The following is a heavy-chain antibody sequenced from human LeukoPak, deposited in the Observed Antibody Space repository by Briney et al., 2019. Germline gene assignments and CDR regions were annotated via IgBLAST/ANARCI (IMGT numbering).Heavy chain of an antibody. CDR1: GFTFSSYS. Sequence: GGSLRLSCAASGFTFSSYSMNWVRQAPGKGLEWVSAISGSGGSTYYADSVKGRFTISRDNSKNTLYLQMNSLRAEDTAVYYCASRRGGEVDYWGQGTLVTVSS. V-gene: IGHV3-23*01. CDR3: ASRRGGEVDY. CDR2: ISGSGGST. J-gene: IGHJ4*02. D-gene: IGHD3-16*01.